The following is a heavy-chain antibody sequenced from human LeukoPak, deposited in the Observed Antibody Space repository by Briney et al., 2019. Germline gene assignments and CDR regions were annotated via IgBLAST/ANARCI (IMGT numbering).Heavy chain of an antibody. CDR1: GDSVSSNSAT. J-gene: IGHJ4*02. Sequence: SQTLSLTCGISGDSVSSNSATWNWIRQSPSRGLEWLGRTYYRSRWYNDYPLSVKSRITISPDTFNNQFSLQLNSVTPEDTAMYYCAREGAGFDYWGQGTLVIVSS. D-gene: IGHD3-16*01. CDR2: TYYRSRWYN. CDR3: AREGAGFDY. V-gene: IGHV6-1*01.